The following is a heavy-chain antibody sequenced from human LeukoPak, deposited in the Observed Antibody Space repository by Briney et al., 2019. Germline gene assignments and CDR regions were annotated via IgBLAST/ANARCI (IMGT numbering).Heavy chain of an antibody. D-gene: IGHD3-10*01. CDR2: MSVSSGLI. J-gene: IGHJ4*02. CDR3: AREFGGSASGAGY. Sequence: PGGSLRLSCAASGFTFSFYSMNWVRQAPGKGLEWVSSMSVSSGLIYYADSVKGRFNVSRDNDKNWVYLQMNSLRAEDTAVYYCAREFGGSASGAGYWGQGTLVTVSS. V-gene: IGHV3-21*01. CDR1: GFTFSFYS.